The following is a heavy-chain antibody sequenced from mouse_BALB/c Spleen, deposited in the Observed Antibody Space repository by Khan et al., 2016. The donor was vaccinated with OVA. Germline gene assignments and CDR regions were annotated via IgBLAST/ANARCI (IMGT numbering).Heavy chain of an antibody. Sequence: LVESGGDVVKPGGSLKLSCAASGFTFSTYGMSWVRQTPDKRLEWVATVSTGGHYTYYPDTVKGRFTISRDNAKDTLYLQMSSLKSEDTAMFYCARLAYFYGSEGFAYWGQGTLVTVSA. CDR3: ARLAYFYGSEGFAY. D-gene: IGHD1-1*01. J-gene: IGHJ3*01. CDR1: GFTFSTYG. V-gene: IGHV5-6*01. CDR2: VSTGGHYT.